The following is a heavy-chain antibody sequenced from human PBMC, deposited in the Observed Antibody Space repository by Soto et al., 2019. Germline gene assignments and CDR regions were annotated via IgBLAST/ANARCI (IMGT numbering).Heavy chain of an antibody. CDR3: ARYSYYYDSSGYRPLDY. CDR1: GGSISSGDYY. D-gene: IGHD3-22*01. V-gene: IGHV4-30-4*01. Sequence: QVQLQESGPGLVKPSQTLSLTCTVSGGSISSGDYYWSWIRQPPGKGLEWIGYIYYSGSTYYNPSLKSRVTIAVDTSKNHFSLKLSSVTAADTAVYYCARYSYYYDSSGYRPLDYWGQGTLVTVSS. CDR2: IYYSGST. J-gene: IGHJ4*02.